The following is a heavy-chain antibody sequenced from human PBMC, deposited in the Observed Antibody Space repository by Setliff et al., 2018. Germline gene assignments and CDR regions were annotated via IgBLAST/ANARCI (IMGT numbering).Heavy chain of an antibody. CDR1: GYIFSAYH. CDR2: IRPLRGDT. D-gene: IGHD1-26*01. CDR3: ARGQQLLTGDFKY. Sequence: ASVKVSCKASGYIFSAYHVHWVRQAPGQGPEWVGCIRPLRGDTKSAQKFQGRLTMTGDTSITTAYMEVSRMRSDDTAVYYCARGQQLLTGDFKYWGQGTLVTVSS. J-gene: IGHJ4*02. V-gene: IGHV1-2*02.